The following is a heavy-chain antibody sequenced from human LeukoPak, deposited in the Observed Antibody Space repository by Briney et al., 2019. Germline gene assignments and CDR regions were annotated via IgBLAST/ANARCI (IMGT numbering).Heavy chain of an antibody. Sequence: GGSLRLSCAASGFTFSGSAMHWVRQASGKGLEWVGRIRSKANSYATAYAASVKGRFTISRDDSKNTAYLQMNSLKTEDTAVYYCTSPNCGGDCSYYYYMDVWGKGITVTVSS. CDR1: GFTFSGSA. CDR2: IRSKANSYAT. CDR3: TSPNCGGDCSYYYYMDV. J-gene: IGHJ6*03. V-gene: IGHV3-73*01. D-gene: IGHD2-21*02.